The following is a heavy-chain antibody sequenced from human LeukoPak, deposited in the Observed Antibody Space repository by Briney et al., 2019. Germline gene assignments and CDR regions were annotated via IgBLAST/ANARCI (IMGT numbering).Heavy chain of an antibody. J-gene: IGHJ4*02. CDR2: ISYDGSNK. CDR1: GLSFSSYA. V-gene: IGHV3-30*04. D-gene: IGHD3-10*01. CDR3: ARDSLGDPTYYFDY. Sequence: PGGSLRLSCAASGLSFSSYAMHWVRQAPGKGLEWVAVISYDGSNKYYADSVKGRFTISRDNSKNTLYLQMNSLRAEDTAVYYCARDSLGDPTYYFDYWGQGTLVTVSS.